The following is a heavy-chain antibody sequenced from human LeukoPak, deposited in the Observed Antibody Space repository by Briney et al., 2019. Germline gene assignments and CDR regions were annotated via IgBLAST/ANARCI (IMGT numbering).Heavy chain of an antibody. Sequence: GGSLRLSCAASGFTFSNYWMHWVRQAPGKGLVWVSRINTDGSSTSYADSVKGRFTISRDNAKNTLYLQMNSLRAEDTAVYYCTRGSNSGSYYGSEYFQHWGQGTLVTVSS. CDR2: INTDGSST. CDR1: GFTFSNYW. V-gene: IGHV3-74*01. J-gene: IGHJ1*01. CDR3: TRGSNSGSYYGSEYFQH. D-gene: IGHD1-26*01.